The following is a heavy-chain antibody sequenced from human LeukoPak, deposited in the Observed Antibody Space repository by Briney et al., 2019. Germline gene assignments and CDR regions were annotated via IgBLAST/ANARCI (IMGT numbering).Heavy chain of an antibody. Sequence: GGSLRLSCAASGFTFSSYSMNWVRQAPGKGLEWVSSISSSSSYIYYADSVKGRFTISRDNAKNSLYLQMNSLRAEDTAVYYCARVSAGTIAAAIYYFDYWGQGTLVTVSS. CDR3: ARVSAGTIAAAIYYFDY. D-gene: IGHD6-13*01. CDR1: GFTFSSYS. CDR2: ISSSSSYI. J-gene: IGHJ4*02. V-gene: IGHV3-21*01.